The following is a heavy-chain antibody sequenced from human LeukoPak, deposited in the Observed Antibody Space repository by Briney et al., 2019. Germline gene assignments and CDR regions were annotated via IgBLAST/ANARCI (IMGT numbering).Heavy chain of an antibody. CDR1: GFTFSSYD. J-gene: IGHJ4*02. CDR3: ARVAVGGYSSSWYDY. D-gene: IGHD6-13*01. Sequence: GGSLRLSCAASGFTFSSYDMHWVRQATGKGLEWVSAIGTAGDTYYPGSVKGRFTISRENAKNSLYLQMNSLRAGDTAVYYCARVAVGGYSSSWYDYWGQGTLVTVSS. V-gene: IGHV3-13*01. CDR2: IGTAGDT.